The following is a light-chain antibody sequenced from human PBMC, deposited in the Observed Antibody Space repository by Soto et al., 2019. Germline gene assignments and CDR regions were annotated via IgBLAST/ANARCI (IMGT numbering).Light chain of an antibody. CDR2: DAS. V-gene: IGKV1D-13*01. Sequence: GDRVIITCRASQAINSALAWYQQKPGKAPKLLVYDASTLQSGVATRFSGSGSGTEFTLIISGLQPEESATYYCQQYTNTNNPWMFGQGTKVDIK. CDR1: QAINSA. CDR3: QQYTNTNNPWM. J-gene: IGKJ1*01.